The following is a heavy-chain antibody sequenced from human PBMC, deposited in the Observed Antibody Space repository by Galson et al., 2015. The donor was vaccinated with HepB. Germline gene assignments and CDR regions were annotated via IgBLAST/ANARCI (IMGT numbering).Heavy chain of an antibody. J-gene: IGHJ6*02. D-gene: IGHD2-21*02. CDR3: ARNPRGGDDPYYYYSMDV. V-gene: IGHV1-2*06. CDR2: INPNSGGT. CDR1: GYTFTGYY. Sequence: SVKVSCKASGYTFTGYYMHWVRQAPGQGLEWMGRINPNSGGTNYAQKFQGRVTMTRDTSISTAYMELSSLRSDDTAVYYCARNPRGGDDPYYYYSMDVWGQGTTVTVSS.